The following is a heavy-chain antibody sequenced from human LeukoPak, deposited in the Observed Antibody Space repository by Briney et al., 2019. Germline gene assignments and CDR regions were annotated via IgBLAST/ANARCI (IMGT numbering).Heavy chain of an antibody. V-gene: IGHV4-34*01. Sequence: PSETLSLTCAVYGGSFSGYYWSWIRQPPGKGLEWIGEINHSGSTNYNPSLKSRVTISVDTSKNQFSLELSSVTAADTAVYYCARGHRYCSSTSCFSGWFDPWGQGTLVTVSS. D-gene: IGHD2-2*01. CDR3: ARGHRYCSSTSCFSGWFDP. CDR2: INHSGST. CDR1: GGSFSGYY. J-gene: IGHJ5*02.